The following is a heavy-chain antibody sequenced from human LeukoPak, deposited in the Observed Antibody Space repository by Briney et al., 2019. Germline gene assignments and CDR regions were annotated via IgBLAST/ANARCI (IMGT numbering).Heavy chain of an antibody. V-gene: IGHV3-9*01. J-gene: IGHJ6*02. Sequence: GGSLRLSCAASGFTFDDYAMYWVRQSPGKGLEWVSGISWNSGSTGYADSVRGRFTISRDNAKKSLYLQMNSLRDEDTALYYCAKDQATFGIYDYGMDVWGQGTKVTVSS. CDR2: ISWNSGST. CDR1: GFTFDDYA. CDR3: AKDQATFGIYDYGMDV. D-gene: IGHD3-3*01.